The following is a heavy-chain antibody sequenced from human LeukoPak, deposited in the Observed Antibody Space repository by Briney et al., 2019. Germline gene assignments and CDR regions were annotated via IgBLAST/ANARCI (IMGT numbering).Heavy chain of an antibody. CDR3: ARISSSNWYNERGAFDV. CDR1: GGSFSNHY. Sequence: SETLSLTCAVYGGSFSNHYWSWIRQPPGKGLEWTGEIYHTGSTNYNPSLKSRVTISVDTSKNQFSLKLRSVTAADTAVYYCARISSSNWYNERGAFDVWGQGTMVTVSS. V-gene: IGHV4-34*01. CDR2: IYHTGST. J-gene: IGHJ3*01. D-gene: IGHD6-13*01.